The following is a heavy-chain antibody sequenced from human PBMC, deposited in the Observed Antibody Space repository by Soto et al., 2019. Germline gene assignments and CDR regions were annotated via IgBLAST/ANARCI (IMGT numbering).Heavy chain of an antibody. CDR2: ISAYNGNT. D-gene: IGHD3-22*01. Sequence: ASVKVSCKASGYTFTSYGISWVRQAPGQGLEWMGWISAYNGNTNYAQKLQGRVTMTTDTSTSTAYMELRSLRSDDTAVYYCARGVPYYYDSSGSYYYGMDVWGQGTTVTVSS. J-gene: IGHJ6*02. CDR1: GYTFTSYG. CDR3: ARGVPYYYDSSGSYYYGMDV. V-gene: IGHV1-18*01.